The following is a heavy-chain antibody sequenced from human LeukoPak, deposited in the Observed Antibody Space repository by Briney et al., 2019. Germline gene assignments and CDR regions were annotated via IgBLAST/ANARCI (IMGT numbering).Heavy chain of an antibody. V-gene: IGHV5-51*01. CDR2: IYPDDSDI. CDR3: ATTSWAVGHDY. Sequence: GESLKISCKGSGYSFTSYWIGWVRQMPGKGLEWMGIIYPDDSDISYRPSFQGQVTISVDKSISTAYLQWSSLKASDSAMYYCATTSWAVGHDYWGQGTLVTVSS. J-gene: IGHJ4*02. D-gene: IGHD4-23*01. CDR1: GYSFTSYW.